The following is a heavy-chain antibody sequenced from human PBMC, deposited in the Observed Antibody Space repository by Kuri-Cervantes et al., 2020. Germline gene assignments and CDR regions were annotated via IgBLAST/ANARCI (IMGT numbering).Heavy chain of an antibody. J-gene: IGHJ4*02. V-gene: IGHV3-30*04. CDR2: ISYDGSNT. D-gene: IGHD6-19*01. CDR1: GFIFSSCS. CDR3: ASPSWGSSGWYPTAY. Sequence: GESLKISCAVSGFIFSSCSMHWVRQAPGKGLEWVALISYDGSNTLYADSVRGRFTISRDNSKNTLYLRMSSLRPDDTAVYFCASPSWGSSGWYPTAYWGLGTLVTVSS.